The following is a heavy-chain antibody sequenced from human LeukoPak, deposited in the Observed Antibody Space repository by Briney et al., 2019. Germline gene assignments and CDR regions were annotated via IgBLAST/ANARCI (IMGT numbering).Heavy chain of an antibody. CDR3: ARSKGDYYDSSGYPFDY. V-gene: IGHV4-4*07. J-gene: IGHJ4*02. CDR1: GGSISSYY. CDR2: IYTSGST. D-gene: IGHD3-22*01. Sequence: PSETLSLTCTVSGGSISSYYWSWIRQPAGKGLEWIGRIYTSGSTNYNPSLKSRVTISVGKSKNQFSLKLSSVTAADTAVYYCARSKGDYYDSSGYPFDYWGQGTLVTVSS.